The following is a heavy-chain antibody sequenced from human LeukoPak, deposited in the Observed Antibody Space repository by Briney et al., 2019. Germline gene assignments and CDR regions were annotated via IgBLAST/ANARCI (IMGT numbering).Heavy chain of an antibody. CDR3: ATAYNYGRDAFDI. Sequence: ASVKVSCKASGYTFASYYMHWVRQAPGQGLEWMGIINPSGGSTSYAQKFQGRVTMTRDTSTSTVYMELSSLRSEDTAVYYCATAYNYGRDAFDIWGQGTMVTVSS. D-gene: IGHD5-18*01. CDR2: INPSGGST. CDR1: GYTFASYY. J-gene: IGHJ3*02. V-gene: IGHV1-46*01.